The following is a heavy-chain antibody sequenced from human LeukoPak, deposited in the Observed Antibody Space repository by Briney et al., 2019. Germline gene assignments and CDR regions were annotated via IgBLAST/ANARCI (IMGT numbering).Heavy chain of an antibody. J-gene: IGHJ5*02. CDR1: GGSISSGGYS. CDR3: ARDREDDYGDYGWFDP. V-gene: IGHV4-30-2*01. Sequence: PSETLSLTCAVSGGSISSGGYSWSWIRQPPGKGLEWIGYIYHSGSTYYNPSLKSRVTMSVDRSKNQFSLELSSVTAADTAVYYCARDREDDYGDYGWFDPWGQGTLVTVSS. D-gene: IGHD4-17*01. CDR2: IYHSGST.